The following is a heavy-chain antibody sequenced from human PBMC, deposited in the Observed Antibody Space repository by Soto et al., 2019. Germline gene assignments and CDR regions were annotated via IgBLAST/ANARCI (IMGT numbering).Heavy chain of an antibody. CDR1: GGSISSGGDY. Sequence: SETLSLTCTVSGGSISSGGDYWSWIRQHPGKGLEWIGYIYYSGSTYYNPSLKSRVTISVDTSKNQFSLKLSSVTAADTAVYYCARSKLVLDALTPFYFDYWGQGTLVTVSS. V-gene: IGHV4-31*03. CDR2: IYYSGST. J-gene: IGHJ4*02. CDR3: ARSKLVLDALTPFYFDY. D-gene: IGHD6-13*01.